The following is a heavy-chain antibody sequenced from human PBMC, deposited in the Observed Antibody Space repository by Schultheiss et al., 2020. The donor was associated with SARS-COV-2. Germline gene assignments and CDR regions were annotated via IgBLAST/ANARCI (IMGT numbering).Heavy chain of an antibody. Sequence: ESLKISCAASGFTFSSYAMHWVRQAPGKGLEWIGEINHSGSTNYNPSLKSRVTISVDTSKNQFSLKLSSVTAADTAVYYCARTYGDYGLDYMDVWGKGTTVTVSS. CDR2: INHSGST. D-gene: IGHD4-17*01. CDR3: ARTYGDYGLDYMDV. CDR1: GFTFSSYA. J-gene: IGHJ6*03. V-gene: IGHV4-34*01.